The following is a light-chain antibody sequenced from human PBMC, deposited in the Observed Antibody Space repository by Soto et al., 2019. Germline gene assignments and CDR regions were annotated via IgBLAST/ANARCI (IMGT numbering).Light chain of an antibody. CDR1: NIGSKS. Sequence: SYELAQPPSVSVAPGQTARITWGGNNIGSKSVHWYQQKPGQAPVLVVYDDSDRPSGIPERFSGSNSGNTATLTISRVEAGDEADYYCQVWDSSSDHYVFGTGTKVTVL. V-gene: IGLV3-21*02. CDR3: QVWDSSSDHYV. J-gene: IGLJ1*01. CDR2: DDS.